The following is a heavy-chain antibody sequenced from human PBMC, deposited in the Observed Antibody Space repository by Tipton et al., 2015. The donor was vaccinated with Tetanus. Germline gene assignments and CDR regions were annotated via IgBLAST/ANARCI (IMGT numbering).Heavy chain of an antibody. CDR1: GFTFSTNA. Sequence: SLRLSCAASGFTFSTNAMHWVRQAPGKGLEWVSAISASGDSTYYADFVKGRFIISRDTSKNTLYLQMNSLRAEDTAVYYCARSASPFDYWGQGTLVTVSS. CDR3: ARSASPFDY. V-gene: IGHV3-23*01. CDR2: ISASGDST. J-gene: IGHJ4*02.